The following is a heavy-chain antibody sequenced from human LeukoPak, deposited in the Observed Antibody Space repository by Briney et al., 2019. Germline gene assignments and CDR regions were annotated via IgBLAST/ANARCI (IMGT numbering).Heavy chain of an antibody. CDR1: GYTFTGYY. D-gene: IGHD1-26*01. Sequence: ASVKVSCKASGYTFTGYYMHWVRQAPGQGLEWMGWINPNSGGTNYARKFQGRVTMTRDTSISTAYMELSRLRSDDTAVYYCARGRAVGATTMGDYWGQGTLVTVSS. J-gene: IGHJ4*02. V-gene: IGHV1-2*02. CDR2: INPNSGGT. CDR3: ARGRAVGATTMGDY.